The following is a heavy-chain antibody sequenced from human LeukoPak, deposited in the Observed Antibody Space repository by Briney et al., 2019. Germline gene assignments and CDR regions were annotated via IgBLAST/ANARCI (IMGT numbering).Heavy chain of an antibody. CDR3: VRDAVMSPEVLLTAWDYFDC. D-gene: IGHD2-21*01. CDR1: GFTFSSYE. Sequence: GGSLRLSCGASGFTFSSYEKIGVRGARGKGLEGVLYFYESWRTIDYADSVKGRFTISRDNTKNSVYLQMNSLRAEDTAIYFCVRDAVMSPEVLLTAWDYFDCWGQGTLVTVSS. V-gene: IGHV3-48*03. J-gene: IGHJ4*02. CDR2: FYESWRTI.